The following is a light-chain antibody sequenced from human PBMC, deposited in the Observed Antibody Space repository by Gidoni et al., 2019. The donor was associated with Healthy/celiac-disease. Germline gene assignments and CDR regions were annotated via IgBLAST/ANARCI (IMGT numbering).Light chain of an antibody. CDR3: SSYTSSRNVV. Sequence: QSALTQPPSVSGSPGQSVTISCTGTSSDVGSYNRVSWYQQPPGTAPKLMIYEVSNRPSGVPYRFSGSKSGNTASLTISGLQAEDEADYYCSSYTSSRNVVFGGGTKLTVL. J-gene: IGLJ2*01. V-gene: IGLV2-18*02. CDR2: EVS. CDR1: SSDVGSYNR.